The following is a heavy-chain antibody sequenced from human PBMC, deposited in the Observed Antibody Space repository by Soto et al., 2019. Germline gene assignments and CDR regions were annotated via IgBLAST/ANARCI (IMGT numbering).Heavy chain of an antibody. Sequence: EVQLVESGGGLVKPGGSLRLSCAASGFTFSNAWMSWVRQAPGKGLEWVGRIKSKTDGGTTDYAAPVKGRFTISRDNSKNTLYLQMNSLRAEDTAVYYCAKTHTTDFDYWGQGTLVTVSS. CDR3: AKTHTTDFDY. CDR2: IKSKTDGGTT. J-gene: IGHJ4*02. CDR1: GFTFSNAW. V-gene: IGHV3-15*01. D-gene: IGHD4-17*01.